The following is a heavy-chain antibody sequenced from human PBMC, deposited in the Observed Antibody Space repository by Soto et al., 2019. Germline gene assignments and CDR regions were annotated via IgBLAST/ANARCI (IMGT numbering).Heavy chain of an antibody. V-gene: IGHV3-23*01. CDR3: AKGSYGSSLYNWFDP. D-gene: IGHD6-13*01. J-gene: IGHJ5*02. CDR1: GFTFSSYA. CDR2: ISGSGGST. Sequence: GGSLRLSCAASGFTFSSYAMSWVRQAPGKGLEWVSDISGSGGSTYYADSVKGRFTISRDNFKNTLYLQMNSLRAEDTAVYYCAKGSYGSSLYNWFDPWGQGTLVTVSS.